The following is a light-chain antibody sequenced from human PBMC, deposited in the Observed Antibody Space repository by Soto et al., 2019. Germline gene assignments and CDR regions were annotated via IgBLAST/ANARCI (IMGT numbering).Light chain of an antibody. CDR3: QQYGSSPRT. J-gene: IGKJ1*01. CDR2: DAS. V-gene: IGKV3-20*01. CDR1: QSLSSSQ. Sequence: EIVLTQSPGTLSLSPGERATLSCRASQSLSSSQLAWYQQKPGQAPRLLIHDASSRATGISDRFTGSGSGTDFTLTITTLEPEDFEVYYCQQYGSSPRTFGLGTKVDIX.